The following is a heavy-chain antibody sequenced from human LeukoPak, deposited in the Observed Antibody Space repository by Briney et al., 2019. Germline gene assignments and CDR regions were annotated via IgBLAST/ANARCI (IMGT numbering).Heavy chain of an antibody. Sequence: GSLRLSCVTSEITFSTYAMSWIRQPPGKGLEWIGEVNHSGSTTYNPSLKSRVTISVDTSKNQFSLKLSSVTAADTAVYYCARLSATVTTIFDYWGQGTLVTVSS. D-gene: IGHD4-17*01. CDR3: ARLSATVTTIFDY. V-gene: IGHV4-34*01. J-gene: IGHJ4*02. CDR2: VNHSGST. CDR1: EITFSTYA.